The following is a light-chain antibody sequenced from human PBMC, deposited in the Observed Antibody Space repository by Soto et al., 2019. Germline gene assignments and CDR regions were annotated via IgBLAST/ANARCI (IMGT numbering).Light chain of an antibody. CDR2: GAS. V-gene: IGKV3-20*01. CDR1: QSVSRY. Sequence: VLTQSPGTLSLSPGERATLSCRASQSVSRYLVWYQQKPGQPPRLLIYGASSRASGIPDRFSGSGSGTDFTLTINRLGPEDSAVYYCQQFDTSPYTFGQGTKLEIK. CDR3: QQFDTSPYT. J-gene: IGKJ2*01.